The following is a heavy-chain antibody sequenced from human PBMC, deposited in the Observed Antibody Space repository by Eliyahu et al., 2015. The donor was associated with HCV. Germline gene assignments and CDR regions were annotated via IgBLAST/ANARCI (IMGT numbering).Heavy chain of an antibody. CDR3: ATQQSYSDFDF. CDR1: GLRFSAYW. CDR2: IKTDGSEK. V-gene: IGHV3-7*01. D-gene: IGHD4-11*01. Sequence: EVQLVESGGGLVQPGGSLRLSCAASGLRFSAYWMTWVRQAPGKGLEWMAHIKTDGSEKFYADSVKGRFSISRDNTKNSVYLQMNSLRVEDTALYYCATQQSYSDFDFWGQGILVTVSS. J-gene: IGHJ4*02.